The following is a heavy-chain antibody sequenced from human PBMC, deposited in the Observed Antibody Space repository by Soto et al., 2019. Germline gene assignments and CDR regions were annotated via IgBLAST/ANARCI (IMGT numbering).Heavy chain of an antibody. CDR2: IYYSGST. CDR3: ARYGDYGSY. D-gene: IGHD4-17*01. V-gene: IGHV4-59*01. CDR1: GGSISSYY. J-gene: IGHJ4*02. Sequence: PSETLSLTCTVSGGSISSYYWSWIRQPPGKGLEWIGYIYYSGSTNYNPSLKSRVTISVDTSKNQFSLKLSYVTAADTAVYYCARYGDYGSYWGQGTLVTVSS.